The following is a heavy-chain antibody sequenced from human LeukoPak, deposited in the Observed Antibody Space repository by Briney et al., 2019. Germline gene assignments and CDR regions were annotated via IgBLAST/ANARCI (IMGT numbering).Heavy chain of an antibody. CDR2: FDHRGRN. CDR3: ATPRAYSYGYFDY. V-gene: IGHV4-38-2*01. CDR1: GYSISSDYY. Sequence: SETLSLTCAVSGYSISSDYYWGWLRYPPGKGLGWLGSFDHRGRNYYNPSLRSRVTVSVDTSKNHCSLKLNSVTAADTAVYYCATPRAYSYGYFDYWGQGTLVTVSS. D-gene: IGHD5-18*01. J-gene: IGHJ4*02.